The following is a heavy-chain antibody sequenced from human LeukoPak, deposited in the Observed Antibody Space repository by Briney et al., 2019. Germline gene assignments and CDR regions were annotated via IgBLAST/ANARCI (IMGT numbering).Heavy chain of an antibody. D-gene: IGHD5-18*01. V-gene: IGHV4-30-4*08. CDR2: IYYSGST. CDR3: ARDPSYGWFDP. CDR1: GGSISSGGYY. J-gene: IGHJ5*02. Sequence: SETLSLTCTVSGGSISSGGYYWSWIRQHPGTGLEWIGYIYYSGSTYYNPSLKSRVTISVDTSKNQFSLKLSSVTAADTAVYYCARDPSYGWFDPWGQGTLVTVSS.